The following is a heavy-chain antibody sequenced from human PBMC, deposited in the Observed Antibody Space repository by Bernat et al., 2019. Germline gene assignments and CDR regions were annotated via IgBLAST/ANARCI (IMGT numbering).Heavy chain of an antibody. Sequence: QVQLVQSGAEVKKPGASVKVSCKASGYSLSDNYMHWVRQAPGQGPEWMGRINPNSGGANYAQKLQGRVTMTTDTSTSTAYMELRSLRSDDTAVYYCARDLGYSGYDRWGQGTLVTVSS. D-gene: IGHD5-12*01. CDR1: GYSLSDNY. CDR3: ARDLGYSGYDR. CDR2: INPNSGGA. J-gene: IGHJ4*02. V-gene: IGHV1-2*06.